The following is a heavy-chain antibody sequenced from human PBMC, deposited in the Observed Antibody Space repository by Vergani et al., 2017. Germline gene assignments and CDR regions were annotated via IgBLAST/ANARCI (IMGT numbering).Heavy chain of an antibody. CDR1: GFTFSSYD. Sequence: EVQLVESGGGLVQPGGSLRLSCEASGFTFSSYDMHWVRQATGKGLEWVSAIGTAVETYYPGSVQGRFTTSRENAKNSLYLKMNSLRAWDTAVYYCAIGGVTTFGYYFYYWGQGTLVTVSS. CDR2: IGTAVET. V-gene: IGHV3-13*01. CDR3: AIGGVTTFGYYFYY. D-gene: IGHD3-16*01. J-gene: IGHJ4*02.